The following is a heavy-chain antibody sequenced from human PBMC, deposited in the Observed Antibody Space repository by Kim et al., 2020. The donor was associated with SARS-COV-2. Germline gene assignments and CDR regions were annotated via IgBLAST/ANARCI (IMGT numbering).Heavy chain of an antibody. CDR3: AREGYCSSTSCHGSGMDV. V-gene: IGHV4-4*02. D-gene: IGHD2-2*01. Sequence: SRVTISVDKSKNQFSLKLSSVTAADTAVYYCAREGYCSSTSCHGSGMDVWGQGTTVTVSS. J-gene: IGHJ6*02.